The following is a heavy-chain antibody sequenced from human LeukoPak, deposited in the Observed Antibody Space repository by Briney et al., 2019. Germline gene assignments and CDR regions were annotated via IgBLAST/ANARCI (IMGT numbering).Heavy chain of an antibody. Sequence: GGSLRLSCAASGFTFSRYDMNWVRQAPGKGLEWVALISYDGSNKYYADSVKGRFTISRDDSKNTLYLQMNSLRAEDTAVYYCASYYGSGSYYGGALDYWGQGTLVTVSS. V-gene: IGHV3-30*03. CDR3: ASYYGSGSYYGGALDY. D-gene: IGHD3-10*01. CDR2: ISYDGSNK. J-gene: IGHJ4*02. CDR1: GFTFSRYD.